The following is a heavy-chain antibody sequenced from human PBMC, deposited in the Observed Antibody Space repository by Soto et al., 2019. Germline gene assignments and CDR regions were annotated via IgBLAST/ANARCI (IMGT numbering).Heavy chain of an antibody. V-gene: IGHV3-23*01. J-gene: IGHJ4*02. CDR3: AKGDYGDFSLDY. Sequence: GGSLRLSCAASGFTFSSYAMTWVRQSPGKGLEWVSAISGSGGSTYYADSVKGRFTISRDNSKNTLNLQMNSLRAEDTAVYYCAKGDYGDFSLDYWGQGTLVTVSS. CDR1: GFTFSSYA. CDR2: ISGSGGST. D-gene: IGHD4-17*01.